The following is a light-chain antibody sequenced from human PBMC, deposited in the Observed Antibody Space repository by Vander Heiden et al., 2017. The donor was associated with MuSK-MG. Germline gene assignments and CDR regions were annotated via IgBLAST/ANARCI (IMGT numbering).Light chain of an antibody. Sequence: AIQMTQSPSSLSASVGDRVTITCRASQDIRHDLGWYQQKPGKAPKVLIYGASGLQSAVPSRLRGSGSGTDFTLTISILQPEHFTTYYCRQDADSPSTFRPGTKVEMK. CDR2: GAS. CDR1: QDIRHD. J-gene: IGKJ1*01. CDR3: RQDADSPST. V-gene: IGKV1-6*01.